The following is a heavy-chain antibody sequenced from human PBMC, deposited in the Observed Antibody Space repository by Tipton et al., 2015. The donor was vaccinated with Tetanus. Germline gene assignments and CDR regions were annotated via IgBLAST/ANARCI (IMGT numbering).Heavy chain of an antibody. CDR2: INHSGYT. D-gene: IGHD6-19*01. V-gene: IGHV4-34*01. Sequence: TLSLTCVIYGGSFSGYHWTWIRQSPGKGLEWIGEINHSGYTSYNPSLKSRATISVDTSKNHLFLNLTTVTAADTAVYYCARTFFVSGSRIRGGCPFDFWGPGTMVTVSS. CDR1: GGSFSGYH. J-gene: IGHJ3*01. CDR3: ARTFFVSGSRIRGGCPFDF.